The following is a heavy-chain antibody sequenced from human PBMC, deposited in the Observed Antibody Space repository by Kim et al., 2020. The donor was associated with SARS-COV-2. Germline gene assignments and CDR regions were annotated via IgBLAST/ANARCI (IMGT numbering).Heavy chain of an antibody. CDR3: ARPGVVGPTYWFDP. Sequence: GGSLRLSCAASGFTFSAYAMLWVRQAPGKGPEWVAVISSDGSYKFYADSVKGRFTISRDSSKNTLYHQMNSLRAEDTAVYYCARPGVVGPTYWFDPWGQGTLVTVSS. CDR1: GFTFSAYA. D-gene: IGHD1-26*01. J-gene: IGHJ5*02. CDR2: ISSDGSYK. V-gene: IGHV3-30*14.